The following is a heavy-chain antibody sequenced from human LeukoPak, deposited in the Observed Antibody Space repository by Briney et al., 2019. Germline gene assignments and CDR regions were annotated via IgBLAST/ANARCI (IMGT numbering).Heavy chain of an antibody. CDR1: GYTFTSYD. J-gene: IGHJ4*02. Sequence: ASVKVSCKASGYTFTSYDSNWVRQAPGQEFEWMGWMSPSTGNTGYAQKFQGRVTMTRYTSVSTAYMELSSLRSEDTAVYYCVGGSPNWGFDFWGQETLATVSS. D-gene: IGHD7-27*01. CDR2: MSPSTGNT. V-gene: IGHV1-8*01. CDR3: VGGSPNWGFDF.